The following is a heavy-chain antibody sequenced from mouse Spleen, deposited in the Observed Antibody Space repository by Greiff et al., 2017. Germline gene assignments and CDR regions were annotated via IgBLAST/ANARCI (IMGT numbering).Heavy chain of an antibody. V-gene: IGHV5-12*02. CDR1: GFTFSDYY. D-gene: IGHD2-4*01. J-gene: IGHJ3*01. CDR2: ISNGGGST. Sequence: EVKLQESGGGLVQPGGSLKLSCATSGFTFSDYYMYWVRQTPEKRLEWVAYISNGGGSTYYPDTVKGRFTISRDNAKNTLYLQMSRLKSEDTAMYYCARPNIYYDYDGSWFAYWGQGTLVTVSA. CDR3: ARPNIYYDYDGSWFAY.